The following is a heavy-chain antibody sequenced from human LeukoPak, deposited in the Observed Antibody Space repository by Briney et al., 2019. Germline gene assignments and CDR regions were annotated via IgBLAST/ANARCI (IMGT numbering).Heavy chain of an antibody. CDR3: ATIRKDYDFWGSGMDV. CDR1: GGSFSGYY. Sequence: SETLSLTCAVYGGSFSGYYWNWIRQPPGKGLEWIGEINHGGGTKYNPSLKSRVTISIDTSKNQFSLKLSSVTAADTAVYYCATIRKDYDFWGSGMDVWGPGTTVTVSS. CDR2: INHGGGT. D-gene: IGHD3-3*01. J-gene: IGHJ6*02. V-gene: IGHV4-34*01.